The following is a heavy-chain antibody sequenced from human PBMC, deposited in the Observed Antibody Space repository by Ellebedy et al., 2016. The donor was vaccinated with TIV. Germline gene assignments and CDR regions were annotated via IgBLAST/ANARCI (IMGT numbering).Heavy chain of an antibody. Sequence: GESLKISCAASGFSFRSYWMSWVRQAPGKGLEWVANIYQDGSDQYYVDSVKGRFTISRDNANKSLFLQMKSLRVEDTAVYYCARRGSYGDYAVQVNSWFDTWGQGTLVTVSS. V-gene: IGHV3-7*01. CDR3: ARRGSYGDYAVQVNSWFDT. CDR1: GFSFRSYW. CDR2: IYQDGSDQ. J-gene: IGHJ5*02. D-gene: IGHD4-17*01.